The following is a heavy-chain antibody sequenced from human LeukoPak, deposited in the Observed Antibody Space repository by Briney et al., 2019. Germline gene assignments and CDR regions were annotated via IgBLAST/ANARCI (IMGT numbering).Heavy chain of an antibody. CDR2: ISSSGSII. V-gene: IGHV3-48*03. J-gene: IGHJ4*02. CDR1: GFTFSRYE. CDR3: ARDLGMTDGDYVSYFDY. Sequence: GGSLRLSSAASGFTFSRYELNWVRQAPGKGLEWVSYISSSGSIIYYADSVKGRFTISRDNAKNSLYLQMNSLGAEDTALYYCARDLGMTDGDYVSYFDYWGQGTLVTVSS. D-gene: IGHD4-17*01.